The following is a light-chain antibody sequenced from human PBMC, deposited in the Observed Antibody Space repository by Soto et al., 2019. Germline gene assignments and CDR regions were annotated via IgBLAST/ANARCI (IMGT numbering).Light chain of an antibody. CDR1: SANIGDNP. CDR2: IND. Sequence: QSVLTQPPSASGTPGQRITISCSGSSANIGDNPVNWYQQLPGAAPKLLIYINDQRPSGVPDRFSGSKSGTSVSLAISGLETEDEADYYCAAWDDSLNARFGTGTKLTVL. V-gene: IGLV1-44*01. J-gene: IGLJ1*01. CDR3: AAWDDSLNAR.